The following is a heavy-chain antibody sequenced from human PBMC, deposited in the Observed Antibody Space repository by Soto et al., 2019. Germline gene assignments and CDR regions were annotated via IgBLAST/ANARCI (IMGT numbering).Heavy chain of an antibody. Sequence: PGGSLRLSCAASGFIFNSYWMHWVRQAPGKGLVWVSRINSDGSITSYADSVKGRFTISRDNAKKTLYLQMNSLRAEDTAVYYCAREYYGILTGYPYDCWGQGTLVTVSS. D-gene: IGHD3-9*01. CDR1: GFIFNSYW. CDR3: AREYYGILTGYPYDC. CDR2: INSDGSIT. V-gene: IGHV3-74*01. J-gene: IGHJ4*02.